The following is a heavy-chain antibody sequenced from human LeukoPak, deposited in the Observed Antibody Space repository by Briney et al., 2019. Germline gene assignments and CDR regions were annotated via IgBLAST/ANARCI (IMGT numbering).Heavy chain of an antibody. CDR3: ARGRYYYGSGSYVKYYYYYMDV. CDR2: IYYSGST. CDR1: GGSISSSSYC. J-gene: IGHJ6*03. D-gene: IGHD3-10*01. Sequence: PSETLSLTCTVSGGSISSSSYCWGWIRQPPGKGLEWIGSIYYSGSTYYNPSLKSRVTISVDTSKNQFSLKLSSVTAADTALYYCARGRYYYGSGSYVKYYYYYMDVWGKGTTVTVSS. V-gene: IGHV4-39*01.